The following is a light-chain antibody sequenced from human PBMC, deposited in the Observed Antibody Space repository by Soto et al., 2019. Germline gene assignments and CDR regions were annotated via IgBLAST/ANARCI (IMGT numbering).Light chain of an antibody. Sequence: ENVLTQSPGTLSLSPGERAILSCRASQSVISNFLAWYQQKPGQAPRLLIYGASSRATGIPDRFSGSGSGTAFTLTISRLEPEDFAVYYCLQYGSSPYTFGQGAKLEIK. CDR3: LQYGSSPYT. CDR2: GAS. V-gene: IGKV3-20*01. J-gene: IGKJ2*01. CDR1: QSVISNF.